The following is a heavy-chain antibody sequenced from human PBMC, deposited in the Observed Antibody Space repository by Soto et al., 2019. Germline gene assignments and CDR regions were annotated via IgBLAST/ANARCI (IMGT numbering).Heavy chain of an antibody. CDR2: IIPILGIA. Sequence: QVQLVQSGAEVKKPGSSVKVSCKASGGTFSSYTISWVRQAPGQGLEWMGRIIPILGIANYAQKFQGRVTITADKSTSTAYMELSSLRSEDTAVYYCAREVGGYSGYDYEDYYGMDVWGQGTTVTVSS. D-gene: IGHD5-12*01. CDR3: AREVGGYSGYDYEDYYGMDV. J-gene: IGHJ6*02. V-gene: IGHV1-69*08. CDR1: GGTFSSYT.